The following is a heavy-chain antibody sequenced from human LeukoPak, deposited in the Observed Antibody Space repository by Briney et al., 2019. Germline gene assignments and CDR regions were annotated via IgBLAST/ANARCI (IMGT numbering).Heavy chain of an antibody. Sequence: SETLSLTCTVSGVSMSAYQWSWVRQSPEKALEWIGCINTKGETSYNPSLKSRVTTSVDPSKSQFSLRLTSVTAADTAVYYCATSNDAKIAPFDHWGQGAPVTVSS. J-gene: IGHJ4*02. CDR2: INTKGET. CDR1: GVSMSAYQ. CDR3: ATSNDAKIAPFDH. D-gene: IGHD2-21*01. V-gene: IGHV4-4*09.